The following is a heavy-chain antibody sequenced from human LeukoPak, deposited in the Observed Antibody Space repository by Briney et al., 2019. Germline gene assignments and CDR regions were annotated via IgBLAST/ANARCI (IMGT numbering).Heavy chain of an antibody. V-gene: IGHV3-21*01. D-gene: IGHD3-22*01. CDR2: ISNTNTYI. CDR3: ARDEIYYDSSGYTSPTYYYYYMDV. Sequence: PGGSLRLSCAASGFSFSSYSMTWVRQAPGKGLEWVSSISNTNTYIYYADSVKGRFTISRDNAKNSLYLQMNSLRAEDTAVYYCARDEIYYDSSGYTSPTYYYYYMDVWGKGTTVTVSS. CDR1: GFSFSSYS. J-gene: IGHJ6*03.